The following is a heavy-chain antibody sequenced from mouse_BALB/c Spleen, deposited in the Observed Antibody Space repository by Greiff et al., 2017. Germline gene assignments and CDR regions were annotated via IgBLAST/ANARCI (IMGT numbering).Heavy chain of an antibody. Sequence: EVKLVESGGGLVKPGGSLKLSCAASGFTFSSYAMSWVRQSPEKRLEWVAEISSGGSYTYYPDTVTGRFTISRDNAKNTLYLEMSSLRSEDTAMYYCARGYDYAFDYWGQGTTLTVSS. J-gene: IGHJ2*01. CDR1: GFTFSSYA. D-gene: IGHD2-4*01. CDR2: ISSGGSYT. V-gene: IGHV5-9-4*01. CDR3: ARGYDYAFDY.